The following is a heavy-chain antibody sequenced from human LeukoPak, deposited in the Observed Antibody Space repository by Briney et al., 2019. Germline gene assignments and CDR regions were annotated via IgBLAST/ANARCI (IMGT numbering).Heavy chain of an antibody. J-gene: IGHJ3*02. CDR2: IYYGGGT. Sequence: PSETLSLTCTVSGDSISSYYWSWIRQPPGKGLEWIGYIYYGGGTDYNPSLKSRVTISVDTSKNQFSLKLRSVTAADTAVYYCARPGEARAFDNWGQGTMVTVSS. D-gene: IGHD3-16*01. CDR3: ARPGEARAFDN. V-gene: IGHV4-59*08. CDR1: GDSISSYY.